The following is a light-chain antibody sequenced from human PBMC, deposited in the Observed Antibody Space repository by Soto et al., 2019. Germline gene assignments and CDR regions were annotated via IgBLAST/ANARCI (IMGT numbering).Light chain of an antibody. V-gene: IGKV1-5*01. CDR1: QSISSW. CDR3: QQYNSYPVT. Sequence: DIQLDQSPSTLSASVGDRVAITCRASQSISSWLAWYQQKPGKAPKLLIYDASSLESGVPSRFSGSGSGTEFTLTISSLQPDDFATYCCQQYNSYPVTFGQGTKVDIK. CDR2: DAS. J-gene: IGKJ1*01.